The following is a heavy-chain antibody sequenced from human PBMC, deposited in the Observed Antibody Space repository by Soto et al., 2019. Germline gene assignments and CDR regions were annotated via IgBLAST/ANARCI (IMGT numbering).Heavy chain of an antibody. V-gene: IGHV1-2*04. CDR3: ARGRVVVVVALMDWFDP. CDR1: GYTFTGYY. Sequence: ASVKVSCKASGYTFTGYYMHWVRQAPGQGLEWMGWINPNSGGTNYAQKFQGWVTMTRDTSISTAYMELSRLRSDDTAVYYCARGRVVVVVALMDWFDPWGQGTLVTVSS. J-gene: IGHJ5*02. CDR2: INPNSGGT. D-gene: IGHD2-15*01.